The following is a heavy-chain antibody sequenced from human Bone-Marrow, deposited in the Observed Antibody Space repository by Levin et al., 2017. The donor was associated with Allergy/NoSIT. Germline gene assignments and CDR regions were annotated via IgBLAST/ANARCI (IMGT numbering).Heavy chain of an antibody. D-gene: IGHD6-13*01. V-gene: IGHV3-73*01. CDR2: MRSKPNNYAT. CDR3: LSPPGITSADFSA. J-gene: IGHJ5*02. Sequence: GGSLRLSCVASGFIFGGSAVHWVRQASGKGLEWLGRMRSKPNNYATAYAASVEGRFTISRDDSKNTAYLQMNSLKTEDTAVYYCLSPPGITSADFSAWGQGTLVTVSS. CDR1: GFIFGGSA.